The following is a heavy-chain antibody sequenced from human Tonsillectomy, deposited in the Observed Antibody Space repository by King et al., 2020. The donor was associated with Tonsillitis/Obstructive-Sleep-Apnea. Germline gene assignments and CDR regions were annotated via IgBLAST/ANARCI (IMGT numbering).Heavy chain of an antibody. CDR2: IYYSGST. V-gene: IGHV4-31*01. D-gene: IGHD4-17*01. Sequence: QLQESGPGLVKPSQTLSLTCTVSGGSISSGGYYWSWIRQHPGKGLEWIGYIYYSGSTYYNPSLKSQVTISVDTSKNQFSLKRSSVTAADTAGYYCARTTVTTYRPHDNWFDPWGQGTLVTVSS. CDR3: ARTTVTTYRPHDNWFDP. J-gene: IGHJ5*02. CDR1: GGSISSGGYY.